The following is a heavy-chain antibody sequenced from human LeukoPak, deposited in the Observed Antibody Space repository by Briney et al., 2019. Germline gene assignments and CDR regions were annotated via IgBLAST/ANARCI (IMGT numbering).Heavy chain of an antibody. CDR2: ISGSGGST. CDR3: ARDHCSSTSCYTDY. D-gene: IGHD2-2*02. V-gene: IGHV3-23*01. Sequence: GGSLRLSCAASGFTFSSYSMSWVRQAPGKGLEWVSAISGSGGSTYYADSVKGRFTISRDNSKNTLYLQMNRLRAEDTAVYYCARDHCSSTSCYTDYWGQGTLVTVSS. CDR1: GFTFSSYS. J-gene: IGHJ4*02.